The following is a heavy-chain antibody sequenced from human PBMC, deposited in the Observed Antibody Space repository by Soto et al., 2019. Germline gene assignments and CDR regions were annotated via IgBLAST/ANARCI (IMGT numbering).Heavy chain of an antibody. CDR3: AKKLMGVEWWGPFDP. CDR2: ISYDGSNK. CDR1: GFTFSSYG. Sequence: QVQLVESGGGVVQPGRSLRLSCAASGFTFSSYGMHWVRQAPGKGLEWVAVISYDGSNKYYADSVKGRFTISRDKSKNTLYMQMNRLRAEDTAVYYCAKKLMGVEWWGPFDPWGQGTLGTVSS. D-gene: IGHD2-21*02. V-gene: IGHV3-30*18. J-gene: IGHJ5*02.